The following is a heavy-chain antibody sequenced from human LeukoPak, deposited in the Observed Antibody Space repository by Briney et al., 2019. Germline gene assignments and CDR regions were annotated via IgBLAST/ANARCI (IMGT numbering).Heavy chain of an antibody. J-gene: IGHJ4*02. CDR2: VNPNSGDT. Sequence: ASVKVSCKASGYSFTDYYIHWVRQAPGHGLEWMVSVNPNSGDTSYAQRFQGTVTMTTDTSISTAYMELSRLRSDDTAVYYCANLPLNSGVEYWGQGTLVTVSS. CDR3: ANLPLNSGVEY. CDR1: GYSFTDYY. V-gene: IGHV1-2*02. D-gene: IGHD1-26*01.